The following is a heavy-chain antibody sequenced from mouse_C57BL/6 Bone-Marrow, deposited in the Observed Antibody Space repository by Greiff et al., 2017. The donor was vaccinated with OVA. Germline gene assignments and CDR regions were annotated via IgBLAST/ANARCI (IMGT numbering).Heavy chain of an antibody. CDR3: AFSSDWYFDV. CDR1: GFNIKDYY. J-gene: IGHJ1*03. CDR2: IDPEDGET. V-gene: IGHV14-2*01. D-gene: IGHD1-3*01. Sequence: VQLQQSGAELVKPGASVKLSCTASGFNIKDYYMHWVKQRTEQGLEWIGRIDPEDGETKYDPKFQGKATITADKSSNTAYLQLSSLTSEDTAVYYCAFSSDWYFDVWGTGTTVTVSS.